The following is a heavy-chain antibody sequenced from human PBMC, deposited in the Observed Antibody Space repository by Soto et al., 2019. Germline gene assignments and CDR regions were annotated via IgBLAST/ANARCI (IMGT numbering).Heavy chain of an antibody. V-gene: IGHV4-30-2*01. J-gene: IGHJ4*02. CDR3: ARTPYYDSSGYFDY. CDR2: IYHSGST. D-gene: IGHD3-22*01. Sequence: NPSETLSLTCAVSGGSISSGGYSWSWIRQPPGKGLEWIGYIYHSGSTYYNPSLKSRVTISVDRSKNQFSLKLSSVTAADTAVYYCARTPYYDSSGYFDYWGQGTLVTVSS. CDR1: GGSISSGGYS.